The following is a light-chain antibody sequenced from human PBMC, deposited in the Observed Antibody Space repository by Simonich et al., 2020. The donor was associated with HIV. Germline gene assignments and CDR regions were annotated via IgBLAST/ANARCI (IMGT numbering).Light chain of an antibody. CDR3: QQYNNWPFT. V-gene: IGKV3-15*01. J-gene: IGKJ3*01. Sequence: EIVITQSPATLSVSPGERATPSCRASQSVSSNLAWYQQKPGQAPRLLIYGASTRATGIPARFSGSGSGTEFTLTISSMQSEDFAVYYCQQYNNWPFTFGPGTKVDIK. CDR1: QSVSSN. CDR2: GAS.